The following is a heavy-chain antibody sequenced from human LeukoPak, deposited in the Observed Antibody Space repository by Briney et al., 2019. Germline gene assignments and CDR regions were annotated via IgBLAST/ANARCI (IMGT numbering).Heavy chain of an antibody. Sequence: GGSLRLSCSASGFTFSNCGMHWVRQAPGKGLEYVSAISSNGDSTYYADSVKGRFTISRDNSKNTLYLQMSSLRDEDTAVYYCVKDRYDYWGQGTLVTVSS. J-gene: IGHJ4*02. CDR3: VKDRYDY. CDR1: GFTFSNCG. V-gene: IGHV3-64D*09. CDR2: ISSNGDST.